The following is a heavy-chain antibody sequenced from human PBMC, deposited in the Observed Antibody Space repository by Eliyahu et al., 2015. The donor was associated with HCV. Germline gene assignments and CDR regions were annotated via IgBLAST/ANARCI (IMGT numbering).Heavy chain of an antibody. V-gene: IGHV3-7*01. J-gene: IGHJ6*02. Sequence: EVQLVESGGGLVQPGGSLRLSCAASGFTFSTYWMGWVRQAPGKGLEWVALINQGESEKYHVDSVKGRFTISRDNAQTSLFLQMNSLRAEDTAVYYCARWGHPYAVDVWGQGTTVTVSS. CDR3: ARWGHPYAVDV. CDR2: INQGESEK. CDR1: GFTFSTYW. D-gene: IGHD3-16*01.